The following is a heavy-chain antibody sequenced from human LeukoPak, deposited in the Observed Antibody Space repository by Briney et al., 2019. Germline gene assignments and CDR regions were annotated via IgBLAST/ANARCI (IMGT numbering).Heavy chain of an antibody. V-gene: IGHV4-61*01. D-gene: IGHD6-19*01. CDR3: ARYGGSGYSSGWYKVWAFDI. J-gene: IGHJ3*02. CDR2: IYYSGST. CDR1: GGSVSSGSYY. Sequence: SETLSLTCTVSGGSVSSGSYYWSWIRQPPGKGLEWVGYIYYSGSTNYNPSLKSRVTISVDTSKNQFSLKLSSVTAADTAVYYCARYGGSGYSSGWYKVWAFDIWGQGTMVTVSS.